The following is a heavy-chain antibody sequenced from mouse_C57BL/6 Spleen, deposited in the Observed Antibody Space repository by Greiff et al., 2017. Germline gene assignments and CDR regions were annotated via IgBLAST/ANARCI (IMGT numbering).Heavy chain of an antibody. CDR1: GFTFSSYA. Sequence: EVKVEESGEGLVKPGGSLKLSCAASGFTFSSYAMSWVRQTPEKRLEWVAYISSGGDYIYYADTVKGRFTISRDNARNTLYLQMSSLKSEDTAMYYCTRDPGYSNYYAMDYWGQGTSVTVSS. V-gene: IGHV5-9-1*02. CDR3: TRDPGYSNYYAMDY. CDR2: ISSGGDYI. J-gene: IGHJ4*01. D-gene: IGHD2-5*01.